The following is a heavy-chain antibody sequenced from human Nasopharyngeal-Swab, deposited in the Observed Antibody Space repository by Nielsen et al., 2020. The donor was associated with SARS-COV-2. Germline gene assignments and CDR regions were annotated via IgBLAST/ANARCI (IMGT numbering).Heavy chain of an antibody. Sequence: GESLKISCAASGFTFSSYWMHWVRQAPGKGLVWVSRINSDGSSTSYADSVKGRFTISRDNAKNTLYLQMNSLRAEDTAVYYCARSCSPSDRCQALYYYYGMDVWGQGTTVTVSS. V-gene: IGHV3-74*01. J-gene: IGHJ6*02. CDR1: GFTFSSYW. D-gene: IGHD3-16*02. CDR2: INSDGSST. CDR3: ARSCSPSDRCQALYYYYGMDV.